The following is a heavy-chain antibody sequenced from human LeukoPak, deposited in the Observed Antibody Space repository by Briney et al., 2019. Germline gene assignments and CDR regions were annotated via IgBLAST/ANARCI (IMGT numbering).Heavy chain of an antibody. V-gene: IGHV4-39*01. Sequence: SETLSLTCTVSGGSISSSSYYWGWIRQPPGKGLEWIGSIYYSGSTYYNPSLKSRVTISVDTSKNQFSLKLSSVTAADTAVYYCARRPKYSSSSGFDYWGQGTLVTVSS. J-gene: IGHJ4*02. CDR1: GGSISSSSYY. D-gene: IGHD6-6*01. CDR3: ARRPKYSSSSGFDY. CDR2: IYYSGST.